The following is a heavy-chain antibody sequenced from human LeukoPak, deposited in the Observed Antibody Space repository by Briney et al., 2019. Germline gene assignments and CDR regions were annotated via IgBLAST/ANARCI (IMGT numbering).Heavy chain of an antibody. J-gene: IGHJ3*02. V-gene: IGHV4-61*05. D-gene: IGHD2-8*02. CDR1: GGSISTSSYY. CDR2: IYYSGST. CDR3: ARVLVEYAFDI. Sequence: SETLSLTCIVFGGSISTSSYYWGWIRQAPGKGLEWIGYIYYSGSTNYNPSLKSRVTISVDTSKNQFSLKLSSVTAADTAVYYCARVLVEYAFDIWGQGTMVTVSS.